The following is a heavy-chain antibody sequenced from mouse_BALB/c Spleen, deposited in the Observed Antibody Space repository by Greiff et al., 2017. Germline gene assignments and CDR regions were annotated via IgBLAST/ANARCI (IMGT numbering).Heavy chain of an antibody. Sequence: VHLVESGPDLVAPSQSLSITCTVSGFSLTSYGVHWVRQPPGKGLEWLVVIWSDGSTTYNSALKSRLSISKDNSKSQVFLKMNSLQTDDTAMYYCASDYRYDGYAMDYWGQGTSVTVSS. CDR3: ASDYRYDGYAMDY. D-gene: IGHD2-14*01. J-gene: IGHJ4*01. CDR1: GFSLTSYG. V-gene: IGHV2-6-2*01. CDR2: IWSDGST.